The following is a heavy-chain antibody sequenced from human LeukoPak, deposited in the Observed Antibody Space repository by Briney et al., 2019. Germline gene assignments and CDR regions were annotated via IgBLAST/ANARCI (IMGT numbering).Heavy chain of an antibody. CDR2: ISGSGGST. CDR3: ARDLHLMVRGAPDY. J-gene: IGHJ4*02. CDR1: GFTFSSYA. Sequence: GGSLRLSCAASGFTFSSYAMSWVRQAPGKGLEWVSAISGSGGSTYYADSVKGQFTISRDNSKNTLYLQMNSLRAEDTAVYYCARDLHLMVRGAPDYWGQGTLVTVSS. D-gene: IGHD3-10*01. V-gene: IGHV3-23*01.